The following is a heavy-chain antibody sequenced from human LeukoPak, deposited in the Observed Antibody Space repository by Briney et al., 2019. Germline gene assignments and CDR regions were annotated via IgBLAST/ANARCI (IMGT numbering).Heavy chain of an antibody. Sequence: GGSLRLSCAASGFTFSSYAITWVRQAPGEGLEWVALISYDESNKYYADSVKGRFTISRDNSKNTLYLQMNSLRAEDTAVYYCAKPTYYSSDPFDYWGQGTLVTVSS. V-gene: IGHV3-30*18. CDR2: ISYDESNK. J-gene: IGHJ4*02. CDR3: AKPTYYSSDPFDY. CDR1: GFTFSSYA. D-gene: IGHD3-22*01.